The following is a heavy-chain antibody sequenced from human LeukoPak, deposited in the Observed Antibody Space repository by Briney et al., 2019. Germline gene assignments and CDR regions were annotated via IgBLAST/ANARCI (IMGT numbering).Heavy chain of an antibody. V-gene: IGHV4-34*01. CDR2: IDHSEST. D-gene: IGHD3-10*01. CDR1: GGSFNDYY. CDR3: ARGLVRGALFSYYFDY. J-gene: IGHJ4*02. Sequence: SETLSLTCAVYGGSFNDYYWSWIRQPPGKGLEWIGEIDHSESTNYNPSLKSRVTISIDTSKNQFSLKLTSVTAADTAVYYCARGLVRGALFSYYFDYWGQGTLVTVSS.